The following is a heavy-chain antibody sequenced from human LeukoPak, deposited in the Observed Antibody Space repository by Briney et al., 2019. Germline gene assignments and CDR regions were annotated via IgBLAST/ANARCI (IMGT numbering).Heavy chain of an antibody. D-gene: IGHD1-7*01. V-gene: IGHV1-8*03. Sequence: ASVKVSCKASGYTFTSYGISWVRQAPGQGLEWMGWMNPNSGNTGYAQKFQGRVTITRNTSISTAYMELSSLRSEDTAVYYCARALPRGSGTRNWFDPWGQGTLVTVS. J-gene: IGHJ5*02. CDR2: MNPNSGNT. CDR1: GYTFTSYG. CDR3: ARALPRGSGTRNWFDP.